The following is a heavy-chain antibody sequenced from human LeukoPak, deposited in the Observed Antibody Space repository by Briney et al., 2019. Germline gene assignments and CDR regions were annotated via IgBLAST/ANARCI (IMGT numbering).Heavy chain of an antibody. CDR3: ARVSDTSMVTPGFDS. J-gene: IGHJ4*02. D-gene: IGHD5-18*01. V-gene: IGHV1-18*01. Sequence: ASVKVSCKTSGYNFSRYTITWVRQAPGQGLEWMGWVSTSNGDTNYAENFQGRLTMTTETVTKTAYMELRRLRSGDTAIYFCARVSDTSMVTPGFDSWGQGTLVTVSS. CDR1: GYNFSRYT. CDR2: VSTSNGDT.